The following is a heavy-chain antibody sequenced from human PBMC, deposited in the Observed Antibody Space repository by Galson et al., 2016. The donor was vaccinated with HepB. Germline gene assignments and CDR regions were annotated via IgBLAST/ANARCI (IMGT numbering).Heavy chain of an antibody. D-gene: IGHD1-7*01. CDR3: ARDLLELRAIDD. CDR1: GFIFSRYT. Sequence: SLRLSCAASGFIFSRYTMNWVRQAPGKGLEWVSSITSTSTHIYYADSVKGRFTITRDNAKNSLFLQMNSLRGEDTAVYYCARDLLELRAIDDWGQGTLVTVSS. V-gene: IGHV3-21*06. CDR2: ITSTSTHI. J-gene: IGHJ4*02.